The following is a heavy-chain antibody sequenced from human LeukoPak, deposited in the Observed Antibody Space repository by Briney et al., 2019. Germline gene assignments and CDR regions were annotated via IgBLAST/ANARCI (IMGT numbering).Heavy chain of an antibody. CDR3: ARDHFGLDYFDY. V-gene: IGHV3-66*01. D-gene: IGHD3-16*01. J-gene: IGHJ4*02. Sequence: HPGGSLRLSCAASGFTVSSNYMSWVRQAPGKGLEWVSVIYSGGSTYYADSVKGRFTISRDNSKNTLYLQMNSLRAEDTAVYYCARDHFGLDYFDYWGRGTLVTVSS. CDR1: GFTVSSNY. CDR2: IYSGGST.